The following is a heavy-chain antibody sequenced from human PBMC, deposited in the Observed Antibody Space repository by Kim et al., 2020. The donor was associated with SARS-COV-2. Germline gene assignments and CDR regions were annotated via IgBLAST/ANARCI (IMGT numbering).Heavy chain of an antibody. CDR3: ARSAWCSGLGGYYMDV. Sequence: ASVKVSCKASGYTFTGYYMHWVRQAPGQGLEWMGRINPNSGGTNYTQKFQGRVTMTRDTSISTAYMELSRLRSDDTAVYYCARSAWCSGLGGYYMDVWGKGTTVTVSS. D-gene: IGHD6-19*01. CDR2: INPNSGGT. J-gene: IGHJ6*03. V-gene: IGHV1-2*06. CDR1: GYTFTGYY.